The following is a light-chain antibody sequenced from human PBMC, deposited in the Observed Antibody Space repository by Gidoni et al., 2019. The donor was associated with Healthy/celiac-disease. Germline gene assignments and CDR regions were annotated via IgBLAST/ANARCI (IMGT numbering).Light chain of an antibody. CDR1: KLGDNY. V-gene: IGLV3-1*01. CDR2: QDN. J-gene: IGLJ2*01. Sequence: SYELTQPPSVSVSPGQTASIPCAGDKLGDNYASGYQQRPGQSPVLVIYQDNKQPSGIPERFSGSNSGNTATLTISGTQAMDEADYYCQAWDSSTVVFGGGTKLTVL. CDR3: QAWDSSTVV.